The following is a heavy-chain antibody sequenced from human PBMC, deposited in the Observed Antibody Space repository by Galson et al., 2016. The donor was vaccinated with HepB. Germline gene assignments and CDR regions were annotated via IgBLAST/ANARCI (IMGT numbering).Heavy chain of an antibody. Sequence: SLRLSCAASGFTFSNYWMSWVRQAPGKGLEWVANIKQDGSEKYYVDSVKGRFTISRDNAKNSLYLQMNSLRVEDTAVYYCARASSWGGYYFDNCGQGTLVTVSS. CDR3: ARASSWGGYYFDN. V-gene: IGHV3-7*05. J-gene: IGHJ4*02. CDR1: GFTFSNYW. D-gene: IGHD3-16*01. CDR2: IKQDGSEK.